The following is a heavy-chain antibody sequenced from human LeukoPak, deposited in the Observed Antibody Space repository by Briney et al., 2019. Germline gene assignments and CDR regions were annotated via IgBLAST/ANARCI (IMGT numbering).Heavy chain of an antibody. CDR1: GFAFSTYA. D-gene: IGHD3-22*01. J-gene: IGHJ4*02. V-gene: IGHV3-23*01. CDR3: AKGSRDSTSYCFDY. CDR2: ISGSGDTT. Sequence: GGSQRLSCAASGFAFSTYAMSWVRQAPGEGLEWVSSISGSGDTTYYADSVKGRFTISSDKSRNTLYLQMNSLRVEDTAVYYCAKGSRDSTSYCFDYWGQGTLVTVSS.